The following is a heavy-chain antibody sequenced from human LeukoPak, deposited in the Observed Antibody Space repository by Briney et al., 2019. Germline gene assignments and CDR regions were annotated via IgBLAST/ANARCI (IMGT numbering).Heavy chain of an antibody. V-gene: IGHV3-30*18. D-gene: IGHD2-21*02. J-gene: IGHJ4*02. Sequence: QPGGSLRLSCAASGFTFSSYGMHWVRQAPGKGLEWVAVISYDGSNKYYADSVKGRFTISRDNSKNTLYLQMNSLRAEDTAVYYCAKEPRGDYACDYWGQGTLVTVSS. CDR2: ISYDGSNK. CDR3: AKEPRGDYACDY. CDR1: GFTFSSYG.